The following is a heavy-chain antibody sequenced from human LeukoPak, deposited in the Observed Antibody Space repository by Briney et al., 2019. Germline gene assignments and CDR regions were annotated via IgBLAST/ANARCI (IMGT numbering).Heavy chain of an antibody. CDR3: ARGGGYNHFDY. CDR2: INWNGGST. Sequence: GGSLRLSXAASGFTFDDYGMSWVRQAPGKGLEWVSGINWNGGSTCYADSVKGRFTISRDNAKNSLYLQMNSLRAEDTALYYCARGGGYNHFDYWGQGTLVTVSS. V-gene: IGHV3-20*04. J-gene: IGHJ4*02. D-gene: IGHD5-24*01. CDR1: GFTFDDYG.